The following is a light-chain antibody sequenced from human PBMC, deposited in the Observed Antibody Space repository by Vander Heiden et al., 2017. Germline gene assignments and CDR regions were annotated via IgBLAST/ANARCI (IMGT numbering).Light chain of an antibody. Sequence: EIVFTPSPGTLAFAPGERATLSCGASQSVSSSYLAWYQQRHGHAPRLLIYGASSRATGIPYRFSGSGSGTDFTLTSSRLEPEDFSVYYWQQNGSSLFGEGTKVEIK. CDR2: GAS. CDR1: QSVSSSY. J-gene: IGKJ4*02. V-gene: IGKV3-20*01. CDR3: QQNGSSL.